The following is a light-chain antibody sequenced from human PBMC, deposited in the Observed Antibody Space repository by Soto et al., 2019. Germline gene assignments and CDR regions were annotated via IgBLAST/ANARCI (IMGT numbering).Light chain of an antibody. J-gene: IGLJ2*01. CDR3: QSDDSSNPVV. V-gene: IGLV6-57*04. CDR2: EDN. CDR1: SGSIASNY. Sequence: FMLTQPHSVSESPGKTVTISCTRSSGSIASNYVQWYQQRPGSAPTTVIYEDNQRPSGVPDRFSGSIDSSSNSASLTISGLKTEDEADYYCQSDDSSNPVVFGGGTKLTVL.